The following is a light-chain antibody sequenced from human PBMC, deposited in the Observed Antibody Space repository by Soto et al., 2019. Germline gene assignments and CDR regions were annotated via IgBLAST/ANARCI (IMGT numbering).Light chain of an antibody. CDR1: QAISTW. CDR3: QRYNNWPLT. Sequence: DIQMTQSPSSVSASVGDRVILTCRARQAISTWLAWYHQKPGKAPKLLIYATSSLQSGVPSRFSGSGSGTDFTLTISGLQPEDLGTYYCQRYNNWPLTFGGGTKVESK. CDR2: ATS. V-gene: IGKV1-12*01. J-gene: IGKJ4*01.